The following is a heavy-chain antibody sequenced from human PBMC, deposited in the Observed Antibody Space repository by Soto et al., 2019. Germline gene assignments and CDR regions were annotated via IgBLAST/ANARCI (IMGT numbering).Heavy chain of an antibody. CDR3: AKRRWVQRKYSWRIDV. CDR1: GFTFRNYG. CDR2: ISYDGSHK. V-gene: IGHV3-30*18. J-gene: IGHJ6*02. Sequence: QVQLVESGGGVVQPGRSLRLSCAASGFTFRNYGMHWVRQAPGKGLVWVTVISYDGSHKYYADSVKGRFTISRDNSKNTMDIGMSSLRDEDRAVYYGAKRRWVQRKYSWRIDVWGQGTTVTVSS. D-gene: IGHD5-18*01.